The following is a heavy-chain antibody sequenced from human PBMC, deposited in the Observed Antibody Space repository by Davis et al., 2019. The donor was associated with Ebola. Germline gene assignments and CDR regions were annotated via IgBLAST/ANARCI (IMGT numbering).Heavy chain of an antibody. D-gene: IGHD3-22*01. J-gene: IGHJ3*02. CDR3: AREANYYDSSGYYRGAFDI. V-gene: IGHV3-72*01. Sequence: PGGSLRLSCAASGFTFSAHYMDWVRQAPGKGLEWVGRTRNKANSYTTEYAASVKSRFTISRDDSKNSLYLQMNSLKTEDTAVYYCAREANYYDSSGYYRGAFDIWGQGTMVTVSS. CDR2: TRNKANSYTT. CDR1: GFTFSAHY.